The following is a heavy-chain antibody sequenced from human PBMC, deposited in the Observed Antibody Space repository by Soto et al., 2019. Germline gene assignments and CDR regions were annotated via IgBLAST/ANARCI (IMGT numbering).Heavy chain of an antibody. CDR3: ARVAYYYDSSGFDP. CDR1: GGSISSYY. CDR2: ISHTGTT. D-gene: IGHD3-22*01. V-gene: IGHV4-59*01. Sequence: SETLSLTCTVSGGSISSYYWSWIRQSPGKGLEWVAYISHTGTTDYNPSLKSRLTISLDTSKNQFSLKLSSVTAADTAVYYCARVAYYYDSSGFDPWGQGTLVTVSS. J-gene: IGHJ5*02.